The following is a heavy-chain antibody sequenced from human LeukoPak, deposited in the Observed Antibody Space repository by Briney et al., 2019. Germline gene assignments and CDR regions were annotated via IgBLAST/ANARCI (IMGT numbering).Heavy chain of an antibody. V-gene: IGHV4-34*01. J-gene: IGHJ5*02. CDR1: GGSFSGYY. D-gene: IGHD2-15*01. CDR2: INHSGST. Sequence: SETLSLTCAVYGGSFSGYYWSWIRQPPGKGLEWIAEINHSGSTNYNPSLKSRVTISVDTSKNQFSLKLSSVTAADTAVYYCARGRLKYGYSSSGSCYGNWFDPWGQGTLVTVSS. CDR3: ARGRLKYGYSSSGSCYGNWFDP.